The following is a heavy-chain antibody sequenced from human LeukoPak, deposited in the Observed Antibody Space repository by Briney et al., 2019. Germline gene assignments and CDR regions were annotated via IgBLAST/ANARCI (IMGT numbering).Heavy chain of an antibody. V-gene: IGHV1-18*01. CDR2: ISAHNGNT. D-gene: IGHD1/OR15-1a*01. J-gene: IGHJ4*02. CDR1: GYTFTNYG. Sequence: ASVKVSCKASGYTFTNYGVSWVRQAPGQGLEWMGWISAHNGNTNYAQNLQGRVSMTTGSSTSTAYMELRSLRADDTAVYYCARGMGTTTFADFDYWGQGTLVTVSS. CDR3: ARGMGTTTFADFDY.